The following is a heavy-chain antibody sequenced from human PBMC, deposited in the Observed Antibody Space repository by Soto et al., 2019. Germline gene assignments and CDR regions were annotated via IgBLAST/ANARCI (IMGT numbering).Heavy chain of an antibody. CDR1: GFTFSNAW. CDR2: IKSKTDGGTT. CDR3: TTPGYYYGSGSYYNPERYYGMDV. Sequence: EVQLVESGGGLVKPGGSLRLSCAASGFTFSNAWMSWVRQAPGKGLEWVGRIKSKTDGGTTDYAAPVKGRFTISRDDSKNTLYLQMNSLKTEDTAVYYCTTPGYYYGSGSYYNPERYYGMDVW. D-gene: IGHD3-10*01. V-gene: IGHV3-15*01. J-gene: IGHJ6*01.